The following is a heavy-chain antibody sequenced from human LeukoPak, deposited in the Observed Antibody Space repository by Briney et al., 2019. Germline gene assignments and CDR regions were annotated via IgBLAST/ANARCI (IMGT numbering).Heavy chain of an antibody. CDR3: ARVRSPPITIFDY. CDR1: GCTFSSYA. D-gene: IGHD3-3*01. J-gene: IGHJ4*02. CDR2: ISYDGSNK. Sequence: GGSLRLSCAASGCTFSSYAMHWVRQAPGKGLEWVAVISYDGSNKYYADSVKGRFTISRDNSKNTLYLQMNSLRAEDTAVYYCARVRSPPITIFDYWGQGTLVTVSS. V-gene: IGHV3-30-3*01.